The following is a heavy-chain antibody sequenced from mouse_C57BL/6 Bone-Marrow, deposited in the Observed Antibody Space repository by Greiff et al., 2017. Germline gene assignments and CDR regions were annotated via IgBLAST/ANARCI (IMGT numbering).Heavy chain of an antibody. CDR2: ISSGSSTI. Sequence: DVKLVESGGGLVKPGGSLKLSCAASGFTFSDYGMHWVRQAPEKGLEWVAYISSGSSTIYYADTVKGRFTISRDNAKNTLFLQMTSLRSEDTAMYYCARDYGSSDWYFDVWGTGTTVTVSS. J-gene: IGHJ1*03. V-gene: IGHV5-17*01. D-gene: IGHD1-1*01. CDR3: ARDYGSSDWYFDV. CDR1: GFTFSDYG.